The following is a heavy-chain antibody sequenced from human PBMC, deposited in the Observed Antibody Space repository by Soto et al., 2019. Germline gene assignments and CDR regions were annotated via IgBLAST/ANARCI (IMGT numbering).Heavy chain of an antibody. Sequence: GGSLRLSCAASGFIFSPYSMNWVRQAPGKGLEWVSSISSTGALMYYADSVKGRFTISRDDADNSLYLQMNSLRVEDTAVYYCARDRLARGIPVAGRIDYWGQGALVTVS. CDR2: ISSTGALM. V-gene: IGHV3-21*01. D-gene: IGHD6-19*01. J-gene: IGHJ4*02. CDR3: ARDRLARGIPVAGRIDY. CDR1: GFIFSPYS.